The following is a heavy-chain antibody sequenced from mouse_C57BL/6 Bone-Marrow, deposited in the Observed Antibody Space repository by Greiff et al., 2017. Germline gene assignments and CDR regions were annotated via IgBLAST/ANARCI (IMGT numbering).Heavy chain of an antibody. J-gene: IGHJ3*01. CDR1: GFTFSSYG. D-gene: IGHD3-2*02. Sequence: EVKLVESGGDLVKPGGSLTLSCAASGFTFSSYGMSWVRQTPDKRLEWVATISSGGSYSYYPDRVKGRFTISRDNAKNTLYLQMSSLKSEDTAMYYCARREQLRFPFAYWGQGTLVTVSA. CDR3: ARREQLRFPFAY. V-gene: IGHV5-6*02. CDR2: ISSGGSYS.